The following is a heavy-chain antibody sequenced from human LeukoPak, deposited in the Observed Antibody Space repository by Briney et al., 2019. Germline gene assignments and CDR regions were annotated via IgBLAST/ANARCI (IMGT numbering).Heavy chain of an antibody. D-gene: IGHD3-22*01. CDR2: IKGDGSST. CDR1: GFTFSSNW. J-gene: IGHJ4*02. V-gene: IGHV3-74*01. Sequence: PGGSLRLSCAASGFTFSSNWMHWVRQAPGKGLVWVSRIKGDGSSTSYADSVKGRFTISRDNAKNTLFLQMNSLRAEDTAVYYCARGWRDSSGYYSTPFDYWGQGTLVTVSS. CDR3: ARGWRDSSGYYSTPFDY.